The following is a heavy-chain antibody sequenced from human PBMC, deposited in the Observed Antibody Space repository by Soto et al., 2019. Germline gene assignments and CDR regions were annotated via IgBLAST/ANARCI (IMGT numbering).Heavy chain of an antibody. D-gene: IGHD1-26*01. CDR1: GFSFSSYA. CDR3: AKWEGAYRFDY. J-gene: IGHJ4*02. Sequence: EVQLLESGGGLVQPGGSLRLSCAASGFSFSSYAMSWVRQAPGKGLEWVSAISGSGGSTYYADFVKGRFIISRDNSKNTLFLQMNSLRAEETAVYYCAKWEGAYRFDYWGQGTLVTVSS. V-gene: IGHV3-23*01. CDR2: ISGSGGST.